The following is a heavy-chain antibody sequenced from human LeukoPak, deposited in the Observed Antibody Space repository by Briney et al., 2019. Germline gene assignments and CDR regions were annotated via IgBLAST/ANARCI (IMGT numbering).Heavy chain of an antibody. D-gene: IGHD6-13*01. CDR2: IKNDGSST. CDR1: GFTISGYW. CDR3: ARSGSSWYDLDY. Sequence: GGSLRLSCAASGFTISGYWMHWVRQAPGKGLVWVSRIKNDGSSTSCADSVKGRFTISRDNAKNTLYLQMNSLRAEDTAVYYCARSGSSWYDLDYWGQGTLVTVSS. J-gene: IGHJ4*02. V-gene: IGHV3-74*01.